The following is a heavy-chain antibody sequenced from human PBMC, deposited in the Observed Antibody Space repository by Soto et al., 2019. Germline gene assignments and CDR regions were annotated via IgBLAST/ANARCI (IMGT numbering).Heavy chain of an antibody. D-gene: IGHD3-16*01. V-gene: IGHV1-18*01. CDR3: ARAPLFPDTIDVFYYYYMDV. Sequence: QVQLVQSGAEVKKPGASVKVSCKASGYTFTSYGISWVRQAPGQGLEWMGWISAYNGNTNYAQKHQGRVTLTTDTSTSTAYMELMSLRSDDTAVYYCARAPLFPDTIDVFYYYYMDVWGKGTTVTVSS. CDR1: GYTFTSYG. CDR2: ISAYNGNT. J-gene: IGHJ6*03.